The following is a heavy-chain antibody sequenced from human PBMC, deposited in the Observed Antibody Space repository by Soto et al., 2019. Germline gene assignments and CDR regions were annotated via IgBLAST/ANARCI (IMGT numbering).Heavy chain of an antibody. V-gene: IGHV3-74*01. CDR1: GFTFSSYW. CDR3: AKGYYYDSSGYLLFY. CDR2: INSDGSST. D-gene: IGHD3-22*01. J-gene: IGHJ4*02. Sequence: GFLRLSCAASGFTFSSYWMHWVRQAPGKGLVWVSRINSDGSSTSYADSVKGRFTISRDNAKNTLYLQMNSLRAEDTAVYYCAKGYYYDSSGYLLFYWGQGALVTVSS.